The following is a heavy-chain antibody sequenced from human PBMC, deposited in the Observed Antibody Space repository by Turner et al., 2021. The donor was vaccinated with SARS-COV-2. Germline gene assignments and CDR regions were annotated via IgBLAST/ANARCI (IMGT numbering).Heavy chain of an antibody. CDR2: FDPEDGET. V-gene: IGHV1-24*01. D-gene: IGHD6-19*01. CDR1: GYTLTALT. J-gene: IGHJ6*02. CDR3: ATGSAVASTPQFYYDGYGIDV. Sequence: QLRLVQPGAEVKKPGASGKVSGRVFGYTLTALTMHWVRQAPGKGLEWMGGFDPEDGETIYAQKCQGRVTMTEDTSTDTAYMELSSLRSEDTAVYYCATGSAVASTPQFYYDGYGIDVWGQGTTVTVSS.